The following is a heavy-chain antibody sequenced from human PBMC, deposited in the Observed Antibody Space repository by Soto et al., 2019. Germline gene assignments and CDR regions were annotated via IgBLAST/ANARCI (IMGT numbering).Heavy chain of an antibody. CDR3: ALGLIAVAGTGYYGMDV. CDR2: IIPIFGTA. CDR1: GGTFSSYA. V-gene: IGHV1-69*12. J-gene: IGHJ6*02. D-gene: IGHD6-19*01. Sequence: QVQLVQSGAEVKKPGSSVKVSCKASGGTFSSYAISWVRQAPGQGLEWMGGIIPIFGTANYAQKFQGRVTITADEATSTAYMELSSLRSDDTAVYYCALGLIAVAGTGYYGMDVWGQGTTVTVSS.